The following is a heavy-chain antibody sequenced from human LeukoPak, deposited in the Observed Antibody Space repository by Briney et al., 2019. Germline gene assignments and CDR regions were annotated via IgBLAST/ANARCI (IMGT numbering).Heavy chain of an antibody. CDR1: GGTFSSYA. V-gene: IGHV1-69*04. CDR3: ARSRYDSSGYLY. CDR2: IIPILGMA. J-gene: IGHJ4*02. D-gene: IGHD3-22*01. Sequence: SVKVSCKASGGTFSSYAISWVRQAPGQGLEWMGRIIPILGMANYAQKFQGRVTITADKSTSTAYMELSSLRSEDTAVYYCARSRYDSSGYLYWGQGTLVTFSS.